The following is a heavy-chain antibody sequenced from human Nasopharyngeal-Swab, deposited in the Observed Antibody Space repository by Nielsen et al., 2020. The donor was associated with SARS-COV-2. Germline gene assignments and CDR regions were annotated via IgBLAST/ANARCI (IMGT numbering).Heavy chain of an antibody. CDR1: GFTFNNYN. CDR2: ISSSSSYI. J-gene: IGHJ6*02. Sequence: GGSLRLSCAASGFTFNNYNFNWVRQAPGKGLEWVSSISSSSSYIYYADSVKGRFTISRDNAKNSLYLQMNSLRPDDTAVYYCARDGLDYDFWSAYFMDVWGQGTTVTVSS. CDR3: ARDGLDYDFWSAYFMDV. D-gene: IGHD3-3*01. V-gene: IGHV3-21*01.